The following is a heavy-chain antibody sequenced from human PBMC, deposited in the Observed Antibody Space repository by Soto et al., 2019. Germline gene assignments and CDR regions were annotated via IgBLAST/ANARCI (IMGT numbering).Heavy chain of an antibody. CDR2: INHSGST. Sequence: PSETLSLTCAVYGGSFSGYYWSWIRQPPGKGLEWIGEINHSGSTNYNPSLKSRVTISVDTSKNQFSLKLSSVTAADTAVYYCARSYRWQWLVGNYFDYWGQGTLVTVSS. CDR3: ARSYRWQWLVGNYFDY. J-gene: IGHJ4*02. V-gene: IGHV4-34*01. CDR1: GGSFSGYY. D-gene: IGHD6-19*01.